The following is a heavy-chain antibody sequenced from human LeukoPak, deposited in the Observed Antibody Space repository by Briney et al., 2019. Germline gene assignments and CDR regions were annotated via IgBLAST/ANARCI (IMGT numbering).Heavy chain of an antibody. V-gene: IGHV4-38-2*02. J-gene: IGHJ6*02. CDR1: GYSISSGYY. Sequence: SETLSLTCTVSGYSISSGYYWGWIRQPPGKGLEWIGSIYHSGSTYYNPPLKSRVTISVDTSKNQFSLKLSSVTAADTAVYYCARHNGSFLGGMDVWGQGTTGTVSS. D-gene: IGHD2-8*01. CDR3: ARHNGSFLGGMDV. CDR2: IYHSGST.